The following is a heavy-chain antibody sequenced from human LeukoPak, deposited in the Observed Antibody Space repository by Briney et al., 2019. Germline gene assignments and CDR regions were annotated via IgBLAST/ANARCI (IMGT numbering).Heavy chain of an antibody. CDR3: ARRSGGNPIDY. CDR1: GGSISSYY. V-gene: IGHV4-59*08. CDR2: IYYSGST. Sequence: SETLSLTCTVSGGSISSYYWSWIRQPPGKGLEWIGYIYYSGSTNYNPSLKSRVTISVDTSKNQFSLKLSSVTAADTAVYYCARRSGGNPIDYWGQGTLVTVSS. J-gene: IGHJ4*02. D-gene: IGHD4-23*01.